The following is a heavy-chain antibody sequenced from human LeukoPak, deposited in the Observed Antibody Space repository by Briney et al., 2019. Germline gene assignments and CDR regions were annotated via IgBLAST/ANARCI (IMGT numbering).Heavy chain of an antibody. V-gene: IGHV3-11*01. CDR2: ISGSGSTI. Sequence: GGSLRLSCAASGFTFSDYCMSWIRQAPGKGLEWVSYISGSGSTIYYADSVKGRFTISRDNAKNSLYLQMNSLRAEDTAVYYCARAGPSGPFDYWGQGTLVTVSS. CDR3: ARAGPSGPFDY. CDR1: GFTFSDYC. D-gene: IGHD1-26*01. J-gene: IGHJ4*02.